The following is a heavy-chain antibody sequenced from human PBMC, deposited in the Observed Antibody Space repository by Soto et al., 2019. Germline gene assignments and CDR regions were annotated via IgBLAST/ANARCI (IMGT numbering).Heavy chain of an antibody. D-gene: IGHD3-10*01. Sequence: PSETLRLTCTVSGGSIISSSYYWDWIRQPPGKGLEWIGSIYYSGSTYYNPSLKSRVTISVDTSKNQFSLKLSSVTAADTAVYYCARGSENWFGSPFDYWGQGTLVTVSS. J-gene: IGHJ4*02. V-gene: IGHV4-39*01. CDR3: ARGSENWFGSPFDY. CDR2: IYYSGST. CDR1: GGSIISSSYY.